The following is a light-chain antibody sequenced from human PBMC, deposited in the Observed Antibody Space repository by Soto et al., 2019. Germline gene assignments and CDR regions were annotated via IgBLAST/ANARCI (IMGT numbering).Light chain of an antibody. V-gene: IGKV3D-15*01. J-gene: IGKJ2*01. CDR2: GAS. Sequence: EIVMTQSPATLSVSPGERATLSCRASQSVSSSLPWYQHKPGQAPRLLIYGASIRATGIPARFSGSGSGTEFTLTISSLQSEDFAAYYCQQYSNRYTFGQGTKLEIK. CDR1: QSVSSS. CDR3: QQYSNRYT.